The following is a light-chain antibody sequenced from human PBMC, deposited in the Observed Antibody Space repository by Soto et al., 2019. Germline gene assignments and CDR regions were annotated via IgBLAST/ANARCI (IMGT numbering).Light chain of an antibody. V-gene: IGKV3-20*01. J-gene: IGKJ1*01. CDR1: QGFSSSF. CDR2: GAS. CDR3: QRYGHSPT. Sequence: EIVLTQSPGTLSLSPGERAALSCRVSQGFSSSFLAWYQHRPGQAPRLLIYGASSRATGIPDRFSGSRSGTDFTLTISRLEPEDFAVYYCQRYGHSPTFGPGTTVEIK.